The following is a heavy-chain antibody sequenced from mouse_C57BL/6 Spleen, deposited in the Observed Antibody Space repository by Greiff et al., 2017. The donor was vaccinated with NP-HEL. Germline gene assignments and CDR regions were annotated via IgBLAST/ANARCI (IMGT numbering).Heavy chain of an antibody. CDR1: GYTFTSYW. V-gene: IGHV1-69*01. D-gene: IGHD2-3*01. CDR3: ARGDDGYPGVH. Sequence: QVQLQQPGAELVMPGASVKLSCKASGYTFTSYWMHWVKQRPGQGLEWIGEIDPSDSYTNYNQKFKGKSTLTVDKSSSTAYMQLSSLTSEDSAVYYCARGDDGYPGVHWGQGTTLTVSS. CDR2: IDPSDSYT. J-gene: IGHJ2*01.